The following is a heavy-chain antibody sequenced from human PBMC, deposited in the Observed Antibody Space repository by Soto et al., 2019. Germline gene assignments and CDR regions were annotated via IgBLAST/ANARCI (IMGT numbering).Heavy chain of an antibody. CDR2: IYHSGST. V-gene: IGHV4-4*02. CDR3: ARDLRGDSSGWYYYGMAV. CDR1: GGSISSSNW. J-gene: IGHJ6*02. Sequence: SETLSLTCAVSGGSISSSNWWSWVRQPPGKGLEWIGEIYHSGSTNYNPSLKSRVTISVDKSKNQFSLKLRSVTAAATAVYYCARDLRGDSSGWYYYGMAVWGQGTKVTVSS. D-gene: IGHD6-19*01.